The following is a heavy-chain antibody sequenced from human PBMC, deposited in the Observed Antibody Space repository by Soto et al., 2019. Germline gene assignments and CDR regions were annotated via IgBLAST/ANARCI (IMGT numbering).Heavy chain of an antibody. CDR2: ISTSSSYI. Sequence: PGGSLRLSCAASGFTFSTYSMNWVRQAPGKGLEWVSSISTSSSYIYYADSVKGRFTISRDNAKNSLYLQMNSLRAEDTAVYYCARSIVVVTARWFDPWGQGTLVIVSS. CDR1: GFTFSTYS. CDR3: ARSIVVVTARWFDP. D-gene: IGHD2-21*02. V-gene: IGHV3-21*01. J-gene: IGHJ5*02.